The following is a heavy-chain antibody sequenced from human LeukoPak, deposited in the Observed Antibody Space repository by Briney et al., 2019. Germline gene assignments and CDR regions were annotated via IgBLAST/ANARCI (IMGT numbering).Heavy chain of an antibody. CDR1: GFTFRNFW. Sequence: GGSLRLSCAASGFTFRNFWMSWVRQAPGRGLEWVANIHPEGNEKYNVESVKGRFTISRDNAKSSLFLQMNGLRAEDTAVYYCARGDAFSGDHWGQGTLVTVSS. CDR3: ARGDAFSGDH. V-gene: IGHV3-7*04. J-gene: IGHJ4*02. CDR2: IHPEGNEK.